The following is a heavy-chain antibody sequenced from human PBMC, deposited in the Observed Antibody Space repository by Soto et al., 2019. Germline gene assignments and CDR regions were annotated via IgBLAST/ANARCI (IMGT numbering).Heavy chain of an antibody. D-gene: IGHD6-6*01. CDR1: GGSIRSDDYY. CDR3: ARDRSNSPDYFDY. J-gene: IGHJ4*02. V-gene: IGHV4-30-4*01. CDR2: IYYSGRT. Sequence: SETLSLTCTVSGGSIRSDDYYWSWIRQPPGKGLEWIGYIYYSGRTDYNPSLKSRVFISIDTSKNQFSLNLNSVSAADTAVYYCARDRSNSPDYFDYWGKGTLVTVSS.